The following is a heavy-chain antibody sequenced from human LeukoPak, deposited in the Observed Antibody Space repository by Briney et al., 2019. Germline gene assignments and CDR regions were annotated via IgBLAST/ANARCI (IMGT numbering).Heavy chain of an antibody. CDR3: ARFTHIPYHFDY. CDR1: GGSISSYY. Sequence: SETLSLTCTVSGGSISSYYWSWIRQPPGKGLEWIGYIYYSGSTNYSPSLKSRVTISVDTSKNQFSLKLSSVTAADTAVYYCARFTHIPYHFDYWGQGTLVTVSS. D-gene: IGHD2-21*01. CDR2: IYYSGST. J-gene: IGHJ4*02. V-gene: IGHV4-59*01.